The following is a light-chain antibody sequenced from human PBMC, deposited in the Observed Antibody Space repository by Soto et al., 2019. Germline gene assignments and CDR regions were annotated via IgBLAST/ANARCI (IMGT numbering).Light chain of an antibody. J-gene: IGKJ1*01. CDR1: QSVGSTY. CDR3: QQYNNWPPET. V-gene: IGKV3D-15*01. Sequence: EIVLTQAPGTLSLSPGERATVSCRSSQSVGSTYLAWYQQKPGQAPRLLIYDASNRATGIPARFSGSGSGTDFTLTISSLQSEDFAVYYCQQYNNWPPETFGQGTKVDIK. CDR2: DAS.